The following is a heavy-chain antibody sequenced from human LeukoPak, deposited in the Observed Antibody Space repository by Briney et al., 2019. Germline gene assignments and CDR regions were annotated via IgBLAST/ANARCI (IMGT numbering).Heavy chain of an antibody. CDR1: GGSVSRGSYY. Sequence: SETLSLTCTVSGGSVSRGSYYWSWIRQPPGKGLEWIGSIYYRRSTNYNPSLKSRVTISVDTSKNQFSLKLSSVTAADTAVYYCARDPRSSGYCSGGSCSDWFDPWGQGTLVTVSS. CDR2: IYYRRST. V-gene: IGHV4-61*01. J-gene: IGHJ5*02. CDR3: ARDPRSSGYCSGGSCSDWFDP. D-gene: IGHD2-15*01.